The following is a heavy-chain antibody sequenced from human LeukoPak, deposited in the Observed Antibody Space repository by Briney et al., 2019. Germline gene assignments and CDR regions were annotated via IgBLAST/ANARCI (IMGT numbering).Heavy chain of an antibody. V-gene: IGHV3-30*02. CDR1: EFTFSSYG. D-gene: IGHD2-2*01. CDR3: AKDSLWVEYCSSTSCSFFVY. J-gene: IGHJ4*02. Sequence: GGSLRLSCAASEFTFSSYGMHWVRQAPGKGLDWVAFIRYDGSNKYYADSVKGRFTISRDNSKNTLYLQMNSLRAEDTAVYYCAKDSLWVEYCSSTSCSFFVYWGQGTLVTVSS. CDR2: IRYDGSNK.